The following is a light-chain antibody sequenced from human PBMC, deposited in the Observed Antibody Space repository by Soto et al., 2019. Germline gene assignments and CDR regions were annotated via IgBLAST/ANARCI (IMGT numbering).Light chain of an antibody. CDR3: QHYDSYSPTWT. Sequence: DIQLTQSPSTLSASVGDRVSITCRASQSIGDWLAWYQQKPGKAPKLLIYKASNLQSGVPSRFSGSGSGTEFTLTISSLQPDDFETYYCQHYDSYSPTWTFGQGTKVDIK. V-gene: IGKV1-5*03. CDR2: KAS. CDR1: QSIGDW. J-gene: IGKJ1*01.